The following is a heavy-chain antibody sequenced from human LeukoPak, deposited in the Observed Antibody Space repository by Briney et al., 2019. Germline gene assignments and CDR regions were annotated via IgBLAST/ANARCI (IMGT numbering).Heavy chain of an antibody. CDR2: ISGSGDST. CDR3: AKGDTGWAIVPAAIAY. J-gene: IGHJ4*02. CDR1: GFTFSSYA. Sequence: GGSLRLSCAASGFTFSSYAMSWIRKAPGRGLEWVSAISGSGDSTYYTDSVKGRFTISRANSRNSLYLQMNSLRAEDTAVYYCAKGDTGWAIVPAAIAYWGQGTLLTVSS. V-gene: IGHV3-23*01. D-gene: IGHD2-2*01.